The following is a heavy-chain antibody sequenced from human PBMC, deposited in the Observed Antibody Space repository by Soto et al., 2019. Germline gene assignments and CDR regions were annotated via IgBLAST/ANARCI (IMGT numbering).Heavy chain of an antibody. V-gene: IGHV1-69*13. CDR3: AWLTGKNTERVSGYNY. CDR2: IIPIFGTA. Sequence: ASVKVSCKASGGTFSSYAISWVRQAPGQGLEWMGGIIPIFGTANYAQKFQGRVTITADESTSTAYMELSSLRSEDTAVYYCAWLTGKNTERVSGYNYWGQGSLVTVSS. J-gene: IGHJ4*02. CDR1: GGTFSSYA. D-gene: IGHD3-22*01.